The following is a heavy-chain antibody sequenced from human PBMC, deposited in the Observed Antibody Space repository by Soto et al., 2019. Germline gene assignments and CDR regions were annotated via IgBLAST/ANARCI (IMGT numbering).Heavy chain of an antibody. CDR2: IYYSGST. V-gene: IGHV4-59*01. D-gene: IGHD2-2*01. Sequence: SETLSLTCTVSGGSISSYYWSWIRQPPGKGLEWIGYIYYSGSTNYNPSLKSRVTISVDTSKNQFSPKLSSVTAADTAVYYCARTDLGYCSSTSCYEWFGFDYWGQGTLVTVSS. J-gene: IGHJ4*02. CDR1: GGSISSYY. CDR3: ARTDLGYCSSTSCYEWFGFDY.